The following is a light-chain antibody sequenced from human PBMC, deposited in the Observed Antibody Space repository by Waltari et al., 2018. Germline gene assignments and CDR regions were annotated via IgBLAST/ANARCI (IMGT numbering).Light chain of an antibody. V-gene: IGKV4-1*01. CDR1: QTVLYSSNNKNF. Sequence: DIVMTQSPDSLAVSLGERATINCKSSQTVLYSSNNKNFLAWYQQKPGQPPKLLFYWASSRESGVPDRVSGSGSGTDFTLTISSLQAEDVAVYYCQQYYGTPPRFTFGPGTKVDIK. J-gene: IGKJ3*01. CDR3: QQYYGTPPRFT. CDR2: WAS.